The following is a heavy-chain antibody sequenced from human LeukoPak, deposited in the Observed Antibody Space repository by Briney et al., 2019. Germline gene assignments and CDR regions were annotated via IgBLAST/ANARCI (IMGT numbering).Heavy chain of an antibody. CDR1: GGSISSSSYY. CDR3: ARVVSGWPPYYYYYYYMDV. CDR2: IYYSGST. J-gene: IGHJ6*03. V-gene: IGHV4-39*07. D-gene: IGHD6-19*01. Sequence: SETLSLTCTVSGGSISSSSYYWGWIRQPPGKGLEWIGSIYYSGSTFYNPSLKSRVTISVDTSKNQFSLKLSSVTAADTAVYYCARVVSGWPPYYYYYYYMDVWGKGTTVTVSS.